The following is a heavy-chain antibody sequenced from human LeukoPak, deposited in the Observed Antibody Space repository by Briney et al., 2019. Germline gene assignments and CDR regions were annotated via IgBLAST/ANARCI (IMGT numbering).Heavy chain of an antibody. CDR1: GFTLSGYW. J-gene: IGHJ3*02. V-gene: IGHV3-74*01. CDR3: ARLLRGSAFDI. D-gene: IGHD3-10*01. CDR2: VRSDGGGT. Sequence: GGSLRLSCAASGFTLSGYWMHWVRQAPGKGLVWVSRVRSDGGGTTYADSVKGRFTISRDNAKNTLYLQMNSLRAEDTAVYYCARLLRGSAFDIWGQGTMVTVSS.